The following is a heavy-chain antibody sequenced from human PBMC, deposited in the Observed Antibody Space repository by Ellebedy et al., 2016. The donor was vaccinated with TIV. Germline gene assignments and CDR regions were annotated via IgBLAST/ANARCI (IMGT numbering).Heavy chain of an antibody. CDR1: GFTFSDYA. D-gene: IGHD2-21*02. J-gene: IGHJ3*01. V-gene: IGHV3-23*01. CDR2: ISGSGGST. CDR3: ARDGGGDFGPAGL. Sequence: PGGSLRLSCAASGFTFSDYAMSWVRQAPGKGLEWVSAISGSGGSTYYADSVKGRFTISRDNSKNTLYLQMNSLRAEDTAVYYCARDGGGDFGPAGLWGQGTMVTVSS.